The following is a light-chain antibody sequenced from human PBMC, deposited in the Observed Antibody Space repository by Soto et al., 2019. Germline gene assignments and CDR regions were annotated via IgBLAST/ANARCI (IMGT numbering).Light chain of an antibody. CDR1: QSVSSN. CDR3: QQYNNWPRP. J-gene: IGKJ1*01. Sequence: EIVMTQCPATLSVSPGERATLSCRASQSVSSNLAWYQQKPGQAPRLLIYGASTRATGIPARFSGSGSGTEFTLTISSLQSEDFAVYYCQQYNNWPRPFGQGTKV. V-gene: IGKV3-15*01. CDR2: GAS.